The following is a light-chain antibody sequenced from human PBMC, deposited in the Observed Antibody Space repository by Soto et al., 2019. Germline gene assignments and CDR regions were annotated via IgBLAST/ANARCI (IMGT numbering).Light chain of an antibody. CDR1: QSVTNY. CDR2: DAS. CDR3: RHPPFMPPR. V-gene: IGKV3-11*01. Sequence: EIFLKMSPDALSLSKGERATLSCRASQSVTNYIAWYQQRPGQSLRLLIYDASTRASGVTAKFSGSGSCTDFTLPTIYLEPPEFILYYCRHPPFMPPRFGQGANVDI. J-gene: IGKJ1*01.